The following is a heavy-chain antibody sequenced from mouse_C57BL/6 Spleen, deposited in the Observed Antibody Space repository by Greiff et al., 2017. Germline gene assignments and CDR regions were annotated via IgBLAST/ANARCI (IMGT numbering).Heavy chain of an antibody. CDR2: INPNYGTT. Sequence: VQLKQSGPERVKPGASVKISCKASGYSFTDYYMNWVKQSPGQGLEWIGVINPNYGTTSYNQKFKGKATLTVDQSSSTAYMQLSSLSSEESAVYYCANGGSWWYFEVWGTGATVTVSS. D-gene: IGHD1-1*01. CDR3: ANGGSWWYFEV. V-gene: IGHV1-39*01. J-gene: IGHJ1*03. CDR1: GYSFTDYY.